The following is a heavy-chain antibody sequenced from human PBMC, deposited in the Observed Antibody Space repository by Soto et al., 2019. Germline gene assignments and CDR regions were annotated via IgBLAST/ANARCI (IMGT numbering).Heavy chain of an antibody. CDR3: ARHLPGPFAFDI. CDR2: IYYSGST. V-gene: IGHV4-59*08. J-gene: IGHJ3*02. CDR1: GGSISSYY. Sequence: SETLSLTCTISGGSISSYYWSWLRQPPGKGLEWIGYIYYSGSTNYNPSLKSRVTISVDTSKNQFSLKLSSVTAADTAVYYCARHLPGPFAFDIWGQRTMVTVSS.